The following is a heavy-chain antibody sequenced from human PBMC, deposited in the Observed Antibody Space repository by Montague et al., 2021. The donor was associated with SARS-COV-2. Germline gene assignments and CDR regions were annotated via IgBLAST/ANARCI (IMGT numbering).Heavy chain of an antibody. CDR2: SNYSWAT. Sequence: SETLSLTCTVSGGSIISYYSSWIRQPPAKGLEWIWYSNYSWATNYNPSLNSQATISVYTSKTQFPLYLSSVSAADTAVYFCSRGFDSWGQGTLVTVSS. CDR3: SRGFDS. J-gene: IGHJ4*02. CDR1: GGSIISYY. V-gene: IGHV4-59*01.